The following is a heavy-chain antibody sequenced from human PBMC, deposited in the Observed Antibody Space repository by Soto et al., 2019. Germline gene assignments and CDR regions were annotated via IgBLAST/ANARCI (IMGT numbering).Heavy chain of an antibody. Sequence: PGGSLRLSCVASGSTFKSNSMSWVLQPPGKGLEWVSAISGSGGSTYYADSVKGRFTISRDDAKNSLYLQMNSLRAEDTAVYYCATWSGYDWEGAFDIWGQGTMVTVSS. V-gene: IGHV3-23*01. CDR2: ISGSGGST. CDR3: ATWSGYDWEGAFDI. D-gene: IGHD5-12*01. J-gene: IGHJ3*02. CDR1: GSTFKSNS.